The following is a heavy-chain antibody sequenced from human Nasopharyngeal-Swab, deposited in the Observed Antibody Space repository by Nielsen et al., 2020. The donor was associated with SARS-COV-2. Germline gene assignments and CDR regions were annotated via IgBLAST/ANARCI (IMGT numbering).Heavy chain of an antibody. D-gene: IGHD5-18*01. CDR3: AREDRVWYSYGLYYYGMDV. CDR2: ISYDGSNK. V-gene: IGHV3-30*03. CDR1: GFTFSSYG. J-gene: IGHJ6*02. Sequence: GESLKISCAASGFTFSSYGMHWVRQAPGKGLEWVAVISYDGSNKYYADSVKGRFTISRDNSKNTLYLQMNSLRAEDTAVYYCAREDRVWYSYGLYYYGMDVWGQGTTVTVSS.